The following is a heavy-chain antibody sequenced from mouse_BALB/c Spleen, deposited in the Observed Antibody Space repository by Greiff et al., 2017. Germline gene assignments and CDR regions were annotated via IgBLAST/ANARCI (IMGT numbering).Heavy chain of an antibody. V-gene: IGHV5-12-2*01. J-gene: IGHJ1*01. Sequence: EVQLVESGGGLVQPGGSLKLSCAASGFTFSSYTMSWVRQTPEKRLEWVAYISNGGGSTYYPDTVKGRFTISRDNAKNTLYLQMSSLKSEDTAMYYCARHVIRYDQDWYFDVWGAGTTVTVSS. D-gene: IGHD2-14*01. CDR2: ISNGGGST. CDR1: GFTFSSYT. CDR3: ARHVIRYDQDWYFDV.